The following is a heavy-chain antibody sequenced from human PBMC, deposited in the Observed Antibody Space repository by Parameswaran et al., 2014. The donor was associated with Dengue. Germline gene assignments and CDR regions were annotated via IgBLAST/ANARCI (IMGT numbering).Heavy chain of an antibody. CDR1: GGSISSGGYY. D-gene: IGHD2-2*01. J-gene: IGHJ6*02. CDR3: ARDIVVVPAAMTEYYYYYGMDV. CDR2: IYYSGST. V-gene: IGHV4-31*03. Sequence: ASETLSLTCTVSGGSISSGGYYWSWIRQHPGKGLEWIGYIYYSGSTYYNPSLKSRVTISVDTSKNQFSLKLSSVTAADTAVYYCARDIVVVPAAMTEYYYYYGMDVWGQGTTVTGLL.